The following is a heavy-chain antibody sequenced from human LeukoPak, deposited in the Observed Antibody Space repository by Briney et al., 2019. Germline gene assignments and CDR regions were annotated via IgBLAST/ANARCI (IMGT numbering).Heavy chain of an antibody. D-gene: IGHD4-17*01. CDR2: IRYDGSNK. CDR1: GFTLSSYG. Sequence: PGGSLRLSCAASGFTLSSYGMHWVRQAPGKGLEWVAFIRYDGSNKYYADSVKGRFTISRDNSKNTLYLQMNSLRAEDTAVYYCAEDRWATVNRASHFDYWGQGPLVTVSS. J-gene: IGHJ4*02. V-gene: IGHV3-30*02. CDR3: AEDRWATVNRASHFDY.